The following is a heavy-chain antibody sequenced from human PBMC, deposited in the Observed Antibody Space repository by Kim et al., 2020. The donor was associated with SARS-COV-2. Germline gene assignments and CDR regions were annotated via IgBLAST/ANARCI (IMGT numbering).Heavy chain of an antibody. D-gene: IGHD6-13*01. J-gene: IGHJ4*01. CDR1: GFRFSNYA. CDR3: AKAAFSNSWHHYFDI. Sequence: GGSLRLSCAASGFRFSNYAMTWVRQAPGKGLEWVSIISGSDSATFYADSVKGRFIISRDNSKNTVFLLMYDLRAEDSAVYYCAKAAFSNSWHHYFDIWGHGTLVTVSS. V-gene: IGHV3-23*01. CDR2: ISGSDSAT.